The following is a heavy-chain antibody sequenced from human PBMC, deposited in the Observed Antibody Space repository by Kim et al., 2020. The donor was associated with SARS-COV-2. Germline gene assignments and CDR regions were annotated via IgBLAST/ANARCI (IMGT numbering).Heavy chain of an antibody. CDR1: GGSISSSSYY. D-gene: IGHD6-19*01. J-gene: IGHJ2*01. V-gene: IGHV4-39*01. CDR2: IYYSGST. Sequence: SETLSLTCTVSGGSISSSSYYWGWIRQPPGKGLEWIGSIYYSGSTYYNPSLKSRVTISVDTSKNQFSLKLSSVTAADTAVYYDARLLYSSGRAYWYFDLWGRGTLVTVSS. CDR3: ARLLYSSGRAYWYFDL.